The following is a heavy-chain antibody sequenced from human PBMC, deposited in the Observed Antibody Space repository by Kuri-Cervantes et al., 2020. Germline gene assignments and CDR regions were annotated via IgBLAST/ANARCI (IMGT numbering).Heavy chain of an antibody. CDR3: SRDLGLDH. Sequence: ASVKVSCKPSGYMFTSYGFHWVRQAPGQGLEWMGWVSGSNASRSYARDFQDRVTMTTDRSTSTVYMELRNLRYDDTAVYYCSRDLGLDHWGQGTLVTVSS. CDR2: VSGSNASR. J-gene: IGHJ5*02. V-gene: IGHV1-18*01. CDR1: GYMFTSYG.